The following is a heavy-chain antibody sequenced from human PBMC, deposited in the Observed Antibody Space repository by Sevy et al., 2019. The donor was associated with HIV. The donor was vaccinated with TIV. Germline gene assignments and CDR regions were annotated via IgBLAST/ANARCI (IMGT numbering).Heavy chain of an antibody. CDR1: GFPFNDHA. D-gene: IGHD2-21*01. CDR3: XKDINRGCDGVNCYSYXYYFYXLDV. CDR2: VSXNXRNI. V-gene: IGHV3-9*01. Sequence: GGSLRLSCAASGFPFNDHAMHWVRQVPGKGLEWVSGVSXNXRNIGYADSVKGRFTISRDNTRHFLYLEMNSLRPEDTALYYXXKDINRGCDGVNCYSYXYYFYXLDVWGQXTTVTVSS. J-gene: IGHJ6*02.